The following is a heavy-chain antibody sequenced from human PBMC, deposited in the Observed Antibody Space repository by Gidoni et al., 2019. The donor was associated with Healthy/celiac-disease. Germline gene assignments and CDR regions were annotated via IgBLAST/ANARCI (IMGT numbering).Heavy chain of an antibody. V-gene: IGHV3-7*01. CDR3: ARDLGSGWYRTFDY. D-gene: IGHD6-19*01. CDR2: MKQDGSEK. Sequence: EVQLVESGGGLVQPGGSLRLSCAASGFTFSSYWMSWVRQAPGKGLEWVANMKQDGSEKYYVDSVKGRFTISRDNAKNSLYLQMNSLRAEDTAVYYCARDLGSGWYRTFDYWGQGTLVTVSS. J-gene: IGHJ4*02. CDR1: GFTFSSYW.